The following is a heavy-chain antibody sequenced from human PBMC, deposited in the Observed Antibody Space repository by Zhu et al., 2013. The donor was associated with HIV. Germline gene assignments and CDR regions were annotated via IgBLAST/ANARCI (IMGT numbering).Heavy chain of an antibody. CDR3: ARNRISGIPYYYYGMDV. J-gene: IGHJ6*02. CDR1: GYTFTGYY. V-gene: IGHV1-2*04. D-gene: IGHD2-2*02. Sequence: QVQLVQSGAEVKKPGASVKVSCKASGYTFTGYYMHWVRQAPGQGLEWMGWINPNSGGTNYAQKFQGWVTMTRDTSISTAYMELSRLRSDDTAVYYCARNRISGIPYYYYGMDVWGQGTTVTVSS. CDR2: INPNSGGT.